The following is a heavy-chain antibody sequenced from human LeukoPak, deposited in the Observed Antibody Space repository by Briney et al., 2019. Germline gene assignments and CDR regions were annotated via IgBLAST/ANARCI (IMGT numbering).Heavy chain of an antibody. Sequence: SETLSLTCAVYGGSFSGYYWSWIRQPPGKGLEWIGEINHSGSTNYNPSLKSRVTIPVDTSKNQFSLKLSSVTAADTAVYYCARVGVGAIDYWGQGTLVTVSS. J-gene: IGHJ4*02. V-gene: IGHV4-34*01. D-gene: IGHD1-26*01. CDR2: INHSGST. CDR3: ARVGVGAIDY. CDR1: GGSFSGYY.